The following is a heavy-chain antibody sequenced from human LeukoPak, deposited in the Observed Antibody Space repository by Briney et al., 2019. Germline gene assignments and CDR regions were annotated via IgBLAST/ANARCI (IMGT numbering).Heavy chain of an antibody. V-gene: IGHV4-59*11. CDR3: ARLSTPVDNSGHPLDY. D-gene: IGHD1-26*01. J-gene: IGHJ4*02. Sequence: SETLSLTRAVSGGSISGHYWSWARQPPGKGLEWIAYISYRGVTNFNPSLKSRVAISVDTSTNQFSLRLRSVSAADTAVYYCARLSTPVDNSGHPLDYLGEGRLVTVFS. CDR2: ISYRGVT. CDR1: GGSISGHY.